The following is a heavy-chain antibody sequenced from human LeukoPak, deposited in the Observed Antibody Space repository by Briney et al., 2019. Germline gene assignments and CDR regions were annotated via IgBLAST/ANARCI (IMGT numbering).Heavy chain of an antibody. V-gene: IGHV7-4-1*02. Sequence: ASVKVSCKASGYTFTTYVMNWVRQAPGQGLEWMGWINTNTGNPTYAQGFTGRFVFSLDTSVNTAYLQISSLKAEDTAVYYCAREPSSWYSVAFDVWGQGAMVTVSS. CDR3: AREPSSWYSVAFDV. J-gene: IGHJ3*01. D-gene: IGHD6-13*01. CDR1: GYTFTTYV. CDR2: INTNTGNP.